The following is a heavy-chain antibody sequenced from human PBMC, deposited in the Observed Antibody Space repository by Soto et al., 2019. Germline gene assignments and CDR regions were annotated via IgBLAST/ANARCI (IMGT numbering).Heavy chain of an antibody. J-gene: IGHJ6*02. Sequence: SVKVSCKASGGTFSSYAISWVRQAPGQGLEWMGGIIPIFGTANYAQKFQGRVTITADKSTSTAYMELSSLRSEDTAVYYCAIKALEYSSQRGKDGVYYYGMDVWGQGTTVTVSS. V-gene: IGHV1-69*06. D-gene: IGHD6-6*01. CDR2: IIPIFGTA. CDR1: GGTFSSYA. CDR3: AIKALEYSSQRGKDGVYYYGMDV.